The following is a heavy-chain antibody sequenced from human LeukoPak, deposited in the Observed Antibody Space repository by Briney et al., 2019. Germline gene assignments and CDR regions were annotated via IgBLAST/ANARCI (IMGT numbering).Heavy chain of an antibody. Sequence: PGGSLRPSCAASGFTFSSYGMHWVRQAPGKGLEWVAFIRYDGSNKYYADSVKGRFTISRDNSKNTLYLQMNSLRAEDTAVYYCAKDQQKSWSSTFDYWGQGTLVTVSS. D-gene: IGHD2-2*01. V-gene: IGHV3-30*02. CDR2: IRYDGSNK. CDR1: GFTFSSYG. CDR3: AKDQQKSWSSTFDY. J-gene: IGHJ4*02.